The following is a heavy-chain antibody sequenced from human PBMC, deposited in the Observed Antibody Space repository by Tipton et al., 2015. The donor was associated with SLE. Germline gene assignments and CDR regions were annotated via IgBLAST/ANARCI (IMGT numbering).Heavy chain of an antibody. V-gene: IGHV4-34*01. CDR2: INHSGST. D-gene: IGHD6-6*01. CDR1: GGSFSGYY. J-gene: IGHJ3*02. Sequence: TLSLTCAVYGGSFSGYYWSWIRQPPGKGLEWIGEINHSGSTNYNPSLKSRVTISVDRSKNQFSLKLSSVTAADTAVYYCARHRREHYTSSSSAFDIWGQGTMVTVSS. CDR3: ARHRREHYTSSSSAFDI.